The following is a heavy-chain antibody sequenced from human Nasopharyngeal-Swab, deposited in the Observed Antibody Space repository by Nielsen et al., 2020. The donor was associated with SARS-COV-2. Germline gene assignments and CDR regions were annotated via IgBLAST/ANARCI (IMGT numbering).Heavy chain of an antibody. Sequence: GESLKISCAASGFTFSSYAMSWVPQAPGKGLEWVSAISGSGGSTYYADPVKGRFTISRDNSKNTLYLEMNSLRTDDTAVYYCTKNLRSEYLHDAFDIWGQGTMVTVSS. V-gene: IGHV3-23*01. D-gene: IGHD3-3*01. CDR3: TKNLRSEYLHDAFDI. J-gene: IGHJ3*02. CDR2: ISGSGGST. CDR1: GFTFSSYA.